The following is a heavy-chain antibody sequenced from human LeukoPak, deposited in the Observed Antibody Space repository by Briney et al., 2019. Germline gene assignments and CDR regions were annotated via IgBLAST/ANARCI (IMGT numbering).Heavy chain of an antibody. CDR1: GGTFSSYA. CDR3: AREKSLVTASTN. J-gene: IGHJ4*02. V-gene: IGHV1-69*04. CDR2: IIPILGIA. D-gene: IGHD2-21*02. Sequence: GASVKVSCKASGGTFSSYAISWVRQAPGQGLEWMGRIIPILGIANYAQKFQGRVTITADKSTSTAYMELSSLRSEDTAVYYCAREKSLVTASTNWGQGTLVTVSS.